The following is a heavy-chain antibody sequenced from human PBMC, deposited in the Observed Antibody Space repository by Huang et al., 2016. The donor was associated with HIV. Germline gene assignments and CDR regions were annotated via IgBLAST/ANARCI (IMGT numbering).Heavy chain of an antibody. D-gene: IGHD3-22*01. CDR1: GYTFTDYQ. Sequence: QVQLVQSGSELKKPGASVKVSCKVSGYTFTDYQISWVRQATGQGREWIGWINPNTGNPTYAQGFTGRLVFSLDTSVSTAYLQISSLKAEDTAVYFCARDSGYYRYFDYWGQGTLVTVSS. V-gene: IGHV7-4-1*02. CDR2: INPNTGNP. CDR3: ARDSGYYRYFDY. J-gene: IGHJ4*02.